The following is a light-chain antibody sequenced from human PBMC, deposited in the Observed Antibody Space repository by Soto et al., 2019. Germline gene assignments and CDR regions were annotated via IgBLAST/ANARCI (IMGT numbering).Light chain of an antibody. CDR1: QNINSW. V-gene: IGKV1-5*03. CDR2: KAS. CDR3: QQYNTASMS. Sequence: DIAMTQSPSTLSASVGDSVTITCRAGQNINSWLAWHQQKPGKAPKLLIFKASSLNSGVPSRFSGSGSGTEFTLTISSLQPDDFATYVCQQYNTASMSFGQGTRLEVK. J-gene: IGKJ5*01.